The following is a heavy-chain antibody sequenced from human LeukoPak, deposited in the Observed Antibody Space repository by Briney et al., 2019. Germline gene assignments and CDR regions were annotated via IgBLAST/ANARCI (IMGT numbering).Heavy chain of an antibody. V-gene: IGHV3-53*01. CDR1: GFTVSSNY. J-gene: IGHJ4*02. Sequence: PGGSLRLSCAASGFTVSSNYMSWVRQAPGKGLEWVSVIYSGGSTYYADSVKGRFTISRDNSKNTLYLQMNSLRAEDTAVYYCASHRYYYDSSGYYSPGADYWGQGTLVTVSS. D-gene: IGHD3-22*01. CDR2: IYSGGST. CDR3: ASHRYYYDSSGYYSPGADY.